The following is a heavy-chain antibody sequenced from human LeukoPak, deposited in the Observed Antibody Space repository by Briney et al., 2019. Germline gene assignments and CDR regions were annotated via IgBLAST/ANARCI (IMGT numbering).Heavy chain of an antibody. Sequence: SETLSLTCAVSGGSISSSSYYWGWIRQPPGKGLEWIGYIYYSGSTYYNPSLKSRVTISVDTSKNQFSLKLSSVTAADTAVYYCARDLSYGMDVWGQGTTVTVSS. CDR2: IYYSGST. V-gene: IGHV4-31*11. CDR1: GGSISSSSYY. CDR3: ARDLSYGMDV. J-gene: IGHJ6*02.